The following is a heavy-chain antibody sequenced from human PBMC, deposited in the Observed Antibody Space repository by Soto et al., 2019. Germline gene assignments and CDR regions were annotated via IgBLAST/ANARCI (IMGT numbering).Heavy chain of an antibody. Sequence: PSETLSLTCTVSGGSISSGGYYWSWIRQHPGKGLEWIGYIYYSGSTYYNPSLKSRVTTSVDTSKNQFSLKLSSVTAADTAVYYCAREPDRITIFGAGEAFDIWGQGTMVTVSS. D-gene: IGHD3-3*01. CDR3: AREPDRITIFGAGEAFDI. J-gene: IGHJ3*02. V-gene: IGHV4-31*03. CDR2: IYYSGST. CDR1: GGSISSGGYY.